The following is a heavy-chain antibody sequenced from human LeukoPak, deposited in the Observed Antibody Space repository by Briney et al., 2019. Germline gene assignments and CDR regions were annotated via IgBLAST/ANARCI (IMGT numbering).Heavy chain of an antibody. V-gene: IGHV1-2*02. Sequence: ASVKVSCKASGYTFTRYYMHWVRQAPGQGLEWMGWINPNSGGTNYAQKFQGRVTMTRDTSISTAYMELSRLRSDDTAVYYCARSTNFGSGLGWWGQGTLVTVSS. D-gene: IGHD6-19*01. J-gene: IGHJ4*02. CDR2: INPNSGGT. CDR3: ARSTNFGSGLGW. CDR1: GYTFTRYY.